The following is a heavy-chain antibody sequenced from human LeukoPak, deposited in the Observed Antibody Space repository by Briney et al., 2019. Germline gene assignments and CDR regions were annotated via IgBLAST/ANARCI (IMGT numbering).Heavy chain of an antibody. Sequence: SETLSLTCTVSGGSINRGSYYWSWIRQPAWKGLEWIGRIYTSGSTNYNPSLKSRVTISLDTSKNQFSLELRSVTAADTAVYYCARENGNYAFDIWGQGTMVSVSS. CDR1: GGSINRGSYY. CDR3: ARENGNYAFDI. J-gene: IGHJ3*02. D-gene: IGHD1-7*01. V-gene: IGHV4-61*02. CDR2: IYTSGST.